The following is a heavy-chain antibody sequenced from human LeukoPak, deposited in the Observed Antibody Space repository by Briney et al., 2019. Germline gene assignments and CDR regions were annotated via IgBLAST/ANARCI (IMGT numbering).Heavy chain of an antibody. D-gene: IGHD3-10*01. CDR2: IYYSGST. CDR1: GGSISSYY. V-gene: IGHV4-59*01. J-gene: IGHJ3*02. Sequence: SETLSLTCTVSGGSISSYYWSWIRQPPGKGLEWIGYIYYSGSTNYNPSLKSRVTISVDTSKNQFSLKLSSVTAADTAVYYCASVTMARGAPHAFDIWGQGTMVTVSS. CDR3: ASVTMARGAPHAFDI.